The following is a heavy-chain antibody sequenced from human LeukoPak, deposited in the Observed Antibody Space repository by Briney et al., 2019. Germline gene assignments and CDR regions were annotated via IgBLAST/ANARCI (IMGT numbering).Heavy chain of an antibody. D-gene: IGHD7-27*01. CDR1: GFTFNNYA. Sequence: GGSLRLSCAASGFTFNNYAMDWVRQAPGKGLEWVSLISRSGATTYYADSVKGRLTISRDNSKNTLYLQMTSQRAEDTAVYYCARDPGDRWFFDLWGRGTLVTVSS. V-gene: IGHV3-23*01. CDR3: ARDPGDRWFFDL. J-gene: IGHJ2*01. CDR2: ISRSGATT.